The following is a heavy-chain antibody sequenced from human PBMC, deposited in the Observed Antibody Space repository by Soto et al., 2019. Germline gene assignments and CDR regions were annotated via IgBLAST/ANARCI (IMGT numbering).Heavy chain of an antibody. Sequence: PGGSLRLSCAASGFIFSSYSMNWVRQAPGKGLEWVSSISGSSSYIYYGDSVKGRFTISRDNTKNSLYLQMNSLRAEDTAVYYCASGGYCSGTSCSEPYSYYYGLDVWGPGTTVTVSS. CDR2: ISGSSSYI. CDR1: GFIFSSYS. CDR3: ASGGYCSGTSCSEPYSYYYGLDV. J-gene: IGHJ6*02. D-gene: IGHD2-2*01. V-gene: IGHV3-21*01.